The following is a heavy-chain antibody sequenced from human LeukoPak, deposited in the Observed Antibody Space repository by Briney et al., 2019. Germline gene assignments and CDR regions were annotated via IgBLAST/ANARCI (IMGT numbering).Heavy chain of an antibody. CDR2: ISGSGGST. V-gene: IGHV3-23*01. CDR1: GFTFSSYA. Sequence: GGSLRLSCAASGFTFSSYAMSWVRQAPGKGLEWVSAISGSGGSTYYADSVKGRFTITRDNSKNTLYLQMNSLRAEDTAVYYCAKDLSPRQNVLLWFGELLGHFDYWGQGTLVTVSS. J-gene: IGHJ4*02. D-gene: IGHD3-10*01. CDR3: AKDLSPRQNVLLWFGELLGHFDY.